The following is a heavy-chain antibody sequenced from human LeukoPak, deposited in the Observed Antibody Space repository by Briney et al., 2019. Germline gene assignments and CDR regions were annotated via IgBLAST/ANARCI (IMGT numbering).Heavy chain of an antibody. CDR3: ARDIRYGLSCFDY. D-gene: IGHD3-9*01. J-gene: IGHJ4*02. Sequence: PGGSLRLSCAASGFTFCTYAMSWVRQAPGKGLEWVANIKEDGSDQNYVDSVKGRFTISRDNAKDSLYLQLNSLRAEDTAVYYCARDIRYGLSCFDYWGQGTLVTVSS. CDR2: IKEDGSDQ. V-gene: IGHV3-7*04. CDR1: GFTFCTYA.